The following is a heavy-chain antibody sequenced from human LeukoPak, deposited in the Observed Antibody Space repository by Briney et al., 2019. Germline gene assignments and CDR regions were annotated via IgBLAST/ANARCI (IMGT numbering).Heavy chain of an antibody. CDR1: GFTFSDYT. Sequence: GGSLRLSCAASGFTFSDYTMTWVRQAPGKGLEWVSGIGITGSATYYEDSVKGRFTISRDDSKNTLYLQMDNLRADDTAVYYCAKGGNMISADYWGQGTLVTVSS. V-gene: IGHV3-23*05. CDR2: IGITGSAT. CDR3: AKGGNMISADY. J-gene: IGHJ4*02. D-gene: IGHD2/OR15-2a*01.